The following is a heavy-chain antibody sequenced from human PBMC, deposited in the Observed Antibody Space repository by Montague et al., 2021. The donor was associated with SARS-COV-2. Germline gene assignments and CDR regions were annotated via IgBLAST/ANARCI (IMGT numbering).Heavy chain of an antibody. D-gene: IGHD3-10*01. CDR1: GASISGAD. V-gene: IGHV4-59*01. J-gene: IGHJ5*02. Sequence: SETLSLTCTVPGASISGADWRCIRQPPGNGTESNGYICYSGSTNYNPSLKSRVTISVDTSKNQFSLKLSSVTAADTAVYYCARVPVLLWFGERGYWFDPWGQGTLVTVSS. CDR2: ICYSGST. CDR3: ARVPVLLWFGERGYWFDP.